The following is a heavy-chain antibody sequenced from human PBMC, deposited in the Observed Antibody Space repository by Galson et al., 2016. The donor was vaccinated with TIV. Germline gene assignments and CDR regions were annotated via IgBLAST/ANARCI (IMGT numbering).Heavy chain of an antibody. J-gene: IGHJ4*02. D-gene: IGHD3-16*01. CDR2: IYNNGIT. V-gene: IGHV4-61*05. Sequence: ETLSLTCDISGGSNTTRSYCWGWIRQPPGKGLEWIGYIYNNGITNSNPSLKGRVTISVDRSKNQFSLTLSSVTAADTAVYYCTRLYYVWGSEGDLDYWGQGSLVTVSS. CDR1: GGSNTTRSYC. CDR3: TRLYYVWGSEGDLDY.